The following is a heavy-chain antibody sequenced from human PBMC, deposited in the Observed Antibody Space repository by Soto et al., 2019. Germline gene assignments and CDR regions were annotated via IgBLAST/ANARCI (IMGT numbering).Heavy chain of an antibody. D-gene: IGHD1-1*01. Sequence: LRLSCAASGFTFSDHYMSWIRQAPGKGLEWIGYSSNSGSFTRYADSVKGRFSISRDNAKNSLYLQINSLRGDDTATYFCVRSGDNYNLLDYWGQGTPVTVSS. J-gene: IGHJ4*02. CDR3: VRSGDNYNLLDY. CDR1: GFTFSDHY. CDR2: SSNSGSFT. V-gene: IGHV3-11*06.